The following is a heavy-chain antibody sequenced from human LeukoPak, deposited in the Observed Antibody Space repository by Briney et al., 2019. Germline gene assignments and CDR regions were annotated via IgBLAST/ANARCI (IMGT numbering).Heavy chain of an antibody. J-gene: IGHJ4*02. CDR1: GGYFSGYY. D-gene: IGHD1-14*01. Sequence: PSETLSLTCAVYGGYFSGYYWSWIRQPPGKGLEWIGEINHSGSTNYNPSLKSRVTISVDTSKNQFSLKLSSVTAADTAVYYCARGLKPVDYWGQGTLVTVSS. CDR3: ARGLKPVDY. CDR2: INHSGST. V-gene: IGHV4-34*01.